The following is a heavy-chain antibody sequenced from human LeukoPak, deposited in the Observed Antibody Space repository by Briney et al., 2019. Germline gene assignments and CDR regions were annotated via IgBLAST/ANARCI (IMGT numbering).Heavy chain of an antibody. CDR2: IYSGGST. CDR3: ARATGPSTDYGMDV. Sequence: PGGSLRLSCAASGFTVSSNYMSWVRQAPGKGLEWVSVIYSGGSTYYADSVKGRFTISRDNSKNTLYLQMNSLRAEDTAVYYCARATGPSTDYGMDVWGQGTTVTVSS. D-gene: IGHD1-14*01. V-gene: IGHV3-53*01. J-gene: IGHJ6*02. CDR1: GFTVSSNY.